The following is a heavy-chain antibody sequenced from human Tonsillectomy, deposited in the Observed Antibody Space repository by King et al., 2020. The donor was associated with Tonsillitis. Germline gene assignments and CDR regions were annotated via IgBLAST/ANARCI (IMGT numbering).Heavy chain of an antibody. CDR3: ARADVRSRLRLPHYGMDV. V-gene: IGHV4-31*03. J-gene: IGHJ6*02. CDR1: GGSISSGGNY. CDR2: IYYSGST. Sequence: VQLQESGPGLVEPSQTLSLTCTVSGGSISSGGNYWSWIRQHPGKGLEWIGYIYYSGSTYYNPSLKSRVTISVDTSKNQFSLKMSSVTAADTAVYYCARADVRSRLRLPHYGMDVWGQGTTVTVSS. D-gene: IGHD4-17*01.